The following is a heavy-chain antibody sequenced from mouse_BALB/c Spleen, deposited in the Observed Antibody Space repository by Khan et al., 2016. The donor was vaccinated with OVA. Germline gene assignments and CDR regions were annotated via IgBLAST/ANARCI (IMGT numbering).Heavy chain of an antibody. V-gene: IGHV5-6-4*01. CDR1: GFTFSSYT. CDR3: TASY. J-gene: IGHJ3*01. CDR2: ITSGGSYT. Sequence: EVQLRESGGDLVKPGGSLKLSCAASGFTFSSYTMSWVRQTPEKRLEWVATITSGGSYTYYPDSVKGRFTISRDNAKNTLYLQMSSLKSEDTAMYYCTASYWGQGTLVTVSA.